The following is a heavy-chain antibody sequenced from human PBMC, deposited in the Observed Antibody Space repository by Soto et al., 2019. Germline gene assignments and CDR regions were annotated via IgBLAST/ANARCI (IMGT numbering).Heavy chain of an antibody. V-gene: IGHV4-4*07. CDR2: IYASGAA. Sequence: SETLSLTCTVSGGSVRGSHWSWIRQSAAKGLEWMGRIYASGAANYNPSLKSRVTMSVDTSRNQFSLNVKSVTAADAVVYYCVKNYRSDGPGWFDPWGQGIQVTVSS. CDR1: GGSVRGSH. D-gene: IGHD3-16*02. J-gene: IGHJ5*02. CDR3: VKNYRSDGPGWFDP.